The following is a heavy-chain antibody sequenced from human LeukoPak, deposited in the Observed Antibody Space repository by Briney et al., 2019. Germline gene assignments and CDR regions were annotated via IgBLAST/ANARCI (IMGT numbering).Heavy chain of an antibody. CDR1: GGSISTYY. D-gene: IGHD3-10*01. CDR2: IYYSGST. J-gene: IGHJ5*02. Sequence: SETLSLTCTVSGGSISTYYWSWIRQPPGKGLEWIGYIYYSGSTNYNPSLTSRVTMSVDTSKKQFSLKLSSVTAADTAVYYCARYYYDSGSYGWFDPWGQGTVVTVS. V-gene: IGHV4-59*01. CDR3: ARYYYDSGSYGWFDP.